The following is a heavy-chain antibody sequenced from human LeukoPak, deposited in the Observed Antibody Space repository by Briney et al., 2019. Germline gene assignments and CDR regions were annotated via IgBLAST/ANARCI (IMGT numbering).Heavy chain of an antibody. CDR3: TSAFSGYYSYDPYYFDY. J-gene: IGHJ4*02. D-gene: IGHD3-22*01. CDR1: GFTFGDYA. V-gene: IGHV3-49*03. CDR2: IRSKAYGGTT. Sequence: GGSLRLSCTVSGFTFGDYAMSWFRQAPGKGLEWVGFIRSKAYGGTTEYAASVKGRFTISRDDSKSIAYLQMNSLKTEDTAVYYCTSAFSGYYSYDPYYFDYWGQGTLVTVSS.